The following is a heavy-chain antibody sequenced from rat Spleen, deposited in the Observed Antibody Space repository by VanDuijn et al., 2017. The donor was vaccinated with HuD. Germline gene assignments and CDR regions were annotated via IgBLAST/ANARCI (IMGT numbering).Heavy chain of an antibody. Sequence: EVKLVESGGGLVQPGGSLSLSCTASGFSFSDSDMAWVRQAPAKGLEWVASIRTSGVILYYRDSVKGRFTITRDNAKSTLNLQLDSLRSADTATYHCARHDGLWAYWGKGVIVTVSS. CDR2: IRTSGVIL. CDR3: ARHDGLWAY. J-gene: IGHJ2*01. V-gene: IGHV5-25*01. D-gene: IGHD4-6*01. CDR1: GFSFSDSD.